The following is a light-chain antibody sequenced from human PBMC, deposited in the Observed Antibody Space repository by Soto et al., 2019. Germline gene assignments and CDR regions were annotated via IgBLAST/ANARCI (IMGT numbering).Light chain of an antibody. Sequence: DIQMTQSPSSVSASVGDRITITCRASQGISGWLAWYQLKPGKVPKLLIYAASRLQSGVPSRFSGSGSGTDFSLTITSPQPDDFAIYYCQQANSFPFTFGGGTRVDIK. CDR1: QGISGW. CDR2: AAS. V-gene: IGKV1D-12*01. CDR3: QQANSFPFT. J-gene: IGKJ4*01.